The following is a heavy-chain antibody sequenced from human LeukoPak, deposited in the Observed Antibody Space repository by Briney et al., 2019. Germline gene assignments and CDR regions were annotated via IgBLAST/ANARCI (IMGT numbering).Heavy chain of an antibody. Sequence: PGGSLRLSCAASGFTFSNYWMHWVRHAPGKGLVWVSRIHTDGISTTYADSVKGRFTISRDNAKNTLYLQMNSLRAEDTAVYYCASGELDSLYYFDFWGQGTLVTVSS. CDR1: GFTFSNYW. CDR3: ASGELDSLYYFDF. CDR2: IHTDGIST. V-gene: IGHV3-74*01. D-gene: IGHD1-1*01. J-gene: IGHJ4*02.